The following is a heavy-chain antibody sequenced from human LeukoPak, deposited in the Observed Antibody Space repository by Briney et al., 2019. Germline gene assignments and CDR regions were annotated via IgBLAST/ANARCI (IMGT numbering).Heavy chain of an antibody. D-gene: IGHD3-3*01. Sequence: ASVKVSCKASGYTFTSYAMNWVRQAPGQGLEWMGWINPNTGNPTYAQGFTGRFVFSLDTSVSTAYLQISSLKAEDTAVYYCARDLGFGVVKYYYMDVWGKGTTVTVSS. V-gene: IGHV7-4-1*02. CDR3: ARDLGFGVVKYYYMDV. CDR2: INPNTGNP. J-gene: IGHJ6*03. CDR1: GYTFTSYA.